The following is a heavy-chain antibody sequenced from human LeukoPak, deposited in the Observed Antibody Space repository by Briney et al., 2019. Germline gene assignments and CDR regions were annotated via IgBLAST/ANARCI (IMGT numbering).Heavy chain of an antibody. CDR2: INPNSGGT. CDR1: GYTFSGYF. CDR3: ARASGGDIDY. D-gene: IGHD6-19*01. V-gene: IGHV1-2*06. J-gene: IGHJ4*02. Sequence: ASVKVSCKTSGYTFSGYFVHWVRQAPGQGLEWMGRINPNSGGTNYAQKFQGRVTMTRDTSISTAYMELSRLRSDDTAVYYCARASGGDIDYWGQGTLVTVSS.